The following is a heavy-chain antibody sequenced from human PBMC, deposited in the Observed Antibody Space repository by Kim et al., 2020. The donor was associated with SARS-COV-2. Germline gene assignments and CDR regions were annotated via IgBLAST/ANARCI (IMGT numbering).Heavy chain of an antibody. D-gene: IGHD4-17*01. CDR1: GFIFSNYN. Sequence: GGSLRLSCAASGFIFSNYNMNWVRQAPGKGLEWVSCIISSSYIYYADSVKGRFTISRDNAKNSLYLQMNSLRAEDTAVYYCVRENYGGYYGHDYWGQGTLVTVSS. J-gene: IGHJ4*02. CDR2: IISSSYI. V-gene: IGHV3-21*04. CDR3: VRENYGGYYGHDY.